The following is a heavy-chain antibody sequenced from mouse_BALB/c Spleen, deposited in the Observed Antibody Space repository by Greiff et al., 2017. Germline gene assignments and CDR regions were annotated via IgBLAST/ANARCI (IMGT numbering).Heavy chain of an antibody. V-gene: IGHV1S56*01. CDR3: ARGGYGNYEGFAY. CDR2: IYPGNVNT. D-gene: IGHD2-10*02. CDR1: GYTFTSYY. J-gene: IGHJ3*01. Sequence: VQLVESGPELVKPGASVRISCKASGYTFTSYYIHWVKQRPGQGLEWIGWIYPGNVNTKYNEKFKGKATLTADKSSSTAYMQLSSLTSEDSAVYFCARGGYGNYEGFAYWGQGTLVTVSA.